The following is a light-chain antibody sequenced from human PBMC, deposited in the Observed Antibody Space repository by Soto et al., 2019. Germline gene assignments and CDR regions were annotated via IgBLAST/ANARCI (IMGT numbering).Light chain of an antibody. Sequence: HSVLTQPASVSGSPGQSITISCTGTSSDVGGYNYVSWYQQHPGKAPKLMIYDVSNRPSGVSNRFSGSKSGNTASLTISGLQAEDEADYYCSSYTSRNGYVFGTGTKVTV. V-gene: IGLV2-14*01. CDR3: SSYTSRNGYV. CDR2: DVS. CDR1: SSDVGGYNY. J-gene: IGLJ1*01.